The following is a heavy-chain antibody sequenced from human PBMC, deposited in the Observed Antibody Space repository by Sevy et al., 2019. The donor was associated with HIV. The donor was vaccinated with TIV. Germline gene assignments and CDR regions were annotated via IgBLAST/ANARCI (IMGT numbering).Heavy chain of an antibody. CDR1: GGSISSSGSF. V-gene: IGHV4-39*02. Sequence: SETLSLTCTVSGGSISSSGSFWGWIRQSPGWGLEWIGDISYVGKTNYNPSPRGRVTISRDTSNNHFSLRLSSVSAADTGVYYCAKIFAHWGQGTLVTVSS. J-gene: IGHJ5*02. CDR3: AKIFAH. CDR2: ISYVGKT.